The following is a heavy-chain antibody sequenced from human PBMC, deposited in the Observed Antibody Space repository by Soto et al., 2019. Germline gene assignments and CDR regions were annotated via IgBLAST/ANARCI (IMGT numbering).Heavy chain of an antibody. J-gene: IGHJ4*02. CDR3: AKDYSSGWYDY. Sequence: GGSLILSCAASGFTFRSYSMSWVRQAPGKGLEWVSGISGGSTYYADSVKGRFTISRDNSKNTLYLQMNSLRADDTAVYYCAKDYSSGWYDYWGQGTLVTVS. D-gene: IGHD6-19*01. CDR1: GFTFRSYS. V-gene: IGHV3-23*01. CDR2: ISGGST.